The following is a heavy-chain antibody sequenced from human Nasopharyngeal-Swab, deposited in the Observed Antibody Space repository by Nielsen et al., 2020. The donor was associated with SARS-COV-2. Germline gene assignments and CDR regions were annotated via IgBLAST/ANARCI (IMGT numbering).Heavy chain of an antibody. CDR2: IYYSGST. Sequence: SETLSLTCTVSGGSISSYYWSWIRQPPGKGLEWIGYIYYSGSTSYNPSLKGRVTITVDTSKNQFYLKLSSVTAADTAVYYCARAPEHIMIFGVVKDYFDYWGQGTLVTVSS. D-gene: IGHD3-3*01. V-gene: IGHV4-59*01. J-gene: IGHJ4*02. CDR1: GGSISSYY. CDR3: ARAPEHIMIFGVVKDYFDY.